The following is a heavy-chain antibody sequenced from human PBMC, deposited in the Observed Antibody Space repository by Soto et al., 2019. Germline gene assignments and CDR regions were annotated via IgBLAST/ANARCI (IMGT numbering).Heavy chain of an antibody. J-gene: IGHJ4*02. CDR2: IYYSGST. V-gene: IGHV4-31*03. CDR1: GGSISSGGYY. Sequence: SETLSLTCTVSGGSISSGGYYWSWIRQHPGKGLEWIGYIYYSGSTYYNPSLKSRVTISVDTSKNQFSLKLSSVTAADTAVYYCARGVHVDIVVVVAAPTGYFDYWGQGTLVTVSS. CDR3: ARGVHVDIVVVVAAPTGYFDY. D-gene: IGHD2-15*01.